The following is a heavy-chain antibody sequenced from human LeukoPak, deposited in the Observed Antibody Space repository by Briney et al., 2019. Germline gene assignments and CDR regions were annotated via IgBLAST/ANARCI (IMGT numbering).Heavy chain of an antibody. J-gene: IGHJ6*03. CDR3: ARMDNIGAVVAINYYYYMDV. CDR2: IYTSGST. CDR1: GGSISSGSYY. D-gene: IGHD2-21*01. V-gene: IGHV4-61*02. Sequence: SQTLSLTCTVSGGSISSGSYYWSWIRQPAGKGLEWIGRIYTSGSTNYNPSLKSRVTISVDTSKNQFSLKLSSVTAADAAVYYCARMDNIGAVVAINYYYYMDVWGQGTTVTVSS.